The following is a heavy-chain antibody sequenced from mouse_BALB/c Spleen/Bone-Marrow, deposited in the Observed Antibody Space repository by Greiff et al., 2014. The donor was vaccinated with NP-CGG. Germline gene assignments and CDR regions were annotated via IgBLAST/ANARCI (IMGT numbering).Heavy chain of an antibody. J-gene: IGHJ3*01. CDR2: INSGGDYT. CDR1: GFTFSNYA. V-gene: IGHV5-9-4*01. D-gene: IGHD4-1*01. Sequence: EVQLVESGGGLVKPGGSLKLSCAASGFTFSNYAMSWVRQSPERRLEWVAEINSGGDYTYFPDTVTGRFTISRDNAKNTLYLEMSSLRSEDSAIYYCARETGTSGWFPYWGQGTLVTVSA. CDR3: ARETGTSGWFPY.